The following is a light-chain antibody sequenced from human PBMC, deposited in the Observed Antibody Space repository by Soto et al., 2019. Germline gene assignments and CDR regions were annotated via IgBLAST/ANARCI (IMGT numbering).Light chain of an antibody. Sequence: EIFLTHSPGTLSLSPGERATLSCRASQSVSSSYLAWYQQKPGQAPRLLIYGASSRATGIPDRFSGSGSGTDFTLTISRLEPEDFAVYYCQQYGSSPRTFGQGTKVDIK. CDR1: QSVSSSY. J-gene: IGKJ1*01. CDR2: GAS. V-gene: IGKV3-20*01. CDR3: QQYGSSPRT.